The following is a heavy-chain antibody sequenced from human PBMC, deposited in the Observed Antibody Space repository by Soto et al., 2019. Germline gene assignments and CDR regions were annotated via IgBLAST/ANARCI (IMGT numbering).Heavy chain of an antibody. V-gene: IGHV1-18*01. Sequence: ASVKVSCKASGYTFTSYGISWVRQAPGQGLEWMGWISAYNGNTNYAQKLQGRVTMTTDTSTSTAYMELRSLRSDDTAVYYCARGLWEAYSYYGMDVWGQGTTVTVSS. J-gene: IGHJ6*02. CDR3: ARGLWEAYSYYGMDV. D-gene: IGHD1-26*01. CDR2: ISAYNGNT. CDR1: GYTFTSYG.